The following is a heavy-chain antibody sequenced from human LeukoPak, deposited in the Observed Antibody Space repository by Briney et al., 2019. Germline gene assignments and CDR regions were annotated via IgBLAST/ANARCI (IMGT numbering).Heavy chain of an antibody. Sequence: ASVKVSCKASGYTFSVYYIHWVRQVPGQGLEWMGWINPNSAGTKFAQKFQGRVIMTGDTSISTAYMELSRLRSDDTAVYYCAAADSSVWTSDFDHWGQGTMVTVSS. CDR1: GYTFSVYY. V-gene: IGHV1-2*02. CDR2: INPNSAGT. D-gene: IGHD6-19*01. CDR3: AAADSSVWTSDFDH. J-gene: IGHJ4*02.